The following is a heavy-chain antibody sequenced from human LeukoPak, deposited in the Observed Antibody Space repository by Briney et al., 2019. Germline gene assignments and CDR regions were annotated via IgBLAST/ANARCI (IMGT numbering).Heavy chain of an antibody. J-gene: IGHJ4*02. CDR2: ISSNGGST. CDR3: AREVDHSFDY. CDR1: GFTFSSYA. V-gene: IGHV3-64*01. Sequence: GGSLRLSCAASGFTFSSYAMHWVRQAPGKGLEYVSAISSNGGSTYYANSVKGRFTISRDNSKNTLYLQMGSLRAEDMAVYYCAREVDHSFDYWGKGTLVTVSS.